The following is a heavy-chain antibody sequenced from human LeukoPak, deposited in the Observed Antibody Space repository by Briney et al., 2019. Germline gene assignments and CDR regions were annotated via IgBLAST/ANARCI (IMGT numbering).Heavy chain of an antibody. CDR3: ARGAVWGSLVRGDYYYYALDV. Sequence: GASVKVCCKASGGTFSSYAISWVRQAPGQGLQWMGVIIPISGTADNAQKFQDRVTITADESTSTAYMEVSSLRSEDTAVYYCARGAVWGSLVRGDYYYYALDVWGKGTTVTVSS. V-gene: IGHV1-69*13. CDR1: GGTFSSYA. CDR2: IIPISGTA. D-gene: IGHD3-10*01. J-gene: IGHJ6*04.